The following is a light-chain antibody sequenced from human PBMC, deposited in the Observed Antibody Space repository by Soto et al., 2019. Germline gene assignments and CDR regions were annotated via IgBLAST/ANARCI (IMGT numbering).Light chain of an antibody. CDR3: QSYDSSNPVV. J-gene: IGLJ2*01. CDR1: SGSIASNY. CDR2: EDN. V-gene: IGLV6-57*03. Sequence: NFMLTQPHSVSESPGKTATISCTRSSGSIASNYVQWYQQRPGSAPTTVIYEDNQRPSGVPDRFSGSIDSSSNSASLTISGLKTEDEADYYCQSYDSSNPVVFGGGTQLTVL.